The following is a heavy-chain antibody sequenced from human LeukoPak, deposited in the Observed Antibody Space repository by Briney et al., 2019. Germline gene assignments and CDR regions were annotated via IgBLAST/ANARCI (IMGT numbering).Heavy chain of an antibody. J-gene: IGHJ5*02. D-gene: IGHD2-15*01. Sequence: SETLSLTCTVSGGSISSNYWSWIRQPPGKGLEWIGYIYYSGSTNYNPSLKSRVTISVDTSKNQFSLKLSSVTAADTAVYYCARLRMDSNWFDPWGQGTLVTVSS. CDR2: IYYSGST. V-gene: IGHV4-59*08. CDR1: GGSISSNY. CDR3: ARLRMDSNWFDP.